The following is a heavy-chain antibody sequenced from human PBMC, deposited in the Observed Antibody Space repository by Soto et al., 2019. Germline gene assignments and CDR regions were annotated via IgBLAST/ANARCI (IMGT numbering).Heavy chain of an antibody. CDR2: IYYSGST. Sequence: SETLSLTCTVSGGSISSGGYYWSWIRQHPGKGLEWIGYIYYSGSTYYNPSLKSRVTISVDTSKNQFSLKLSSVTAADTAVYYCASNLKIAASIGSYFDYWGQGTLVTVSS. J-gene: IGHJ4*02. V-gene: IGHV4-31*03. CDR1: GGSISSGGYY. D-gene: IGHD6-13*01. CDR3: ASNLKIAASIGSYFDY.